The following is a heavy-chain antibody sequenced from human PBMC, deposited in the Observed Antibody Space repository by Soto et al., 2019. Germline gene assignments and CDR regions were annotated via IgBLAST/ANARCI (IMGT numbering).Heavy chain of an antibody. D-gene: IGHD6-19*01. V-gene: IGHV3-15*07. CDR3: ATDQGLYSCGWS. CDR2: IKSKTDGGTT. CDR1: GFTFSNAW. Sequence: EVQLVESGGGLVKPGGSLRLSCAASGFTFSNAWINWVRQATGKGLEWVGHIKSKTDGGTTDYAAPVKGRFTISRADSKHTLYLQMNVLRTEDTAVSYCATDQGLYSCGWSWGQGCLVTVSS. J-gene: IGHJ5*02.